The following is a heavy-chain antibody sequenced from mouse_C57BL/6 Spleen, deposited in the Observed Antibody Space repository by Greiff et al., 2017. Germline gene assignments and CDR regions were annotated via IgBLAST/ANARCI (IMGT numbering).Heavy chain of an antibody. CDR2: ISSGGSYT. CDR1: GFTFSSYG. J-gene: IGHJ4*01. V-gene: IGHV5-6*01. D-gene: IGHD1-1*01. CDR3: ARHGVTTVVATVDYAMDY. Sequence: EVQLQQSGGDLVKPGGSLKLSCAASGFTFSSYGMSWVRQTPDKRLEWVATISSGGSYTYYPDSVKGRFTISRDNAKNTLYLQMSSLKSEDTAMYYCARHGVTTVVATVDYAMDYWGQGTSVTVSS.